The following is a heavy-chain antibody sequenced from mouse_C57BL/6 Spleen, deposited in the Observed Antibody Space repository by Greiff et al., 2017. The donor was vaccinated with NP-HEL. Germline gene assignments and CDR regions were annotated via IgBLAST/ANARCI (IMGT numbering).Heavy chain of an antibody. CDR3: ARKGYGSIFED. Sequence: VQLQQSGAELVKPGASVKLSCTASGYAFSSYWMNWVRQSPGKGLEWFGQIYLGDGDTNYNGTFKGKVTLTADNSSSTAYMQINILTSEDSAVYFCARKGYGSIFEDWGQGTTLTVSS. CDR2: IYLGDGDT. J-gene: IGHJ2*01. CDR1: GYAFSSYW. D-gene: IGHD1-1*01. V-gene: IGHV1-80*01.